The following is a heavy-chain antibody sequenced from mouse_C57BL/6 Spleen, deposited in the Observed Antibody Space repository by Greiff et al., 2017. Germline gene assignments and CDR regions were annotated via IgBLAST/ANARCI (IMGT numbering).Heavy chain of an antibody. D-gene: IGHD1-1*01. CDR1: GYSFTDYN. J-gene: IGHJ2*01. CDR3: ARSYYGSPYYFDY. Sequence: EVQLQQSGPELVKPGASVKISCKASGYSFTDYNMNWVKQSKGKSLEWIGVINPNYGTTSYNQKFKGKATFTVDQSSSTAYMQLNSLTSEDSAVYYCARSYYGSPYYFDYWGQGTTLTVSS. CDR2: INPNYGTT. V-gene: IGHV1-39*01.